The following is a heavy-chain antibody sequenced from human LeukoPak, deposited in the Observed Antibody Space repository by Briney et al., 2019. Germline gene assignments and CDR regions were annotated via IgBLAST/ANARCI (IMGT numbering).Heavy chain of an antibody. CDR1: GFTFSNFG. D-gene: IGHD3-10*01. CDR2: IRSKANSYAT. Sequence: PGGSLRLSCAASGFTFSNFGISWVRQASGKGLEWVGRIRSKANSYATAYAASVKGRFTISRDDSKNTAYLQMNSLKTEDTAVYYCARSYGSGSYYNPGDVWGKGTTVTVSS. J-gene: IGHJ6*04. CDR3: ARSYGSGSYYNPGDV. V-gene: IGHV3-73*01.